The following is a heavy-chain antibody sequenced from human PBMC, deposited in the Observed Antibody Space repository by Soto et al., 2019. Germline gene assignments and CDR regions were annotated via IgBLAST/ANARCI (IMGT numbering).Heavy chain of an antibody. Sequence: GGSLRLSCAASGFTFNYAWMTWVRQGPGKGLEWVGRIKTIAGGGTTDYTAPVKGRFTISRDDSKNTVYLQMNSLKIEDTAVYYCTXERCTGTNCYVKNALDVWGQGTMVTVSS. J-gene: IGHJ3*01. CDR3: TXERCTGTNCYVKNALDV. CDR1: GFTFNYAW. CDR2: IKTIAGGGTT. V-gene: IGHV3-15*01. D-gene: IGHD1-1*01.